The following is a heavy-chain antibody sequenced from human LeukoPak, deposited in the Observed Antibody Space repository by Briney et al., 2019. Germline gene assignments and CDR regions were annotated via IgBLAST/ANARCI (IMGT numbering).Heavy chain of an antibody. Sequence: GASVKVSCKASGYTFTSYGISWVRQAPGQGREWMGWISAYNGNTNYAQKLQGRVTMTTDTSTSTAYMELRSLRSDDTAVYYCARETYYDSSGYPPTNYYYGMDVWGQGTTVTVSS. V-gene: IGHV1-18*01. CDR1: GYTFTSYG. J-gene: IGHJ6*02. D-gene: IGHD3-22*01. CDR2: ISAYNGNT. CDR3: ARETYYDSSGYPPTNYYYGMDV.